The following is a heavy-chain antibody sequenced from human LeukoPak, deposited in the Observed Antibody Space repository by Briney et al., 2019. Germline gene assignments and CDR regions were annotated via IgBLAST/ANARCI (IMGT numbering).Heavy chain of an antibody. CDR2: IYYTGST. CDR1: GGSISSYY. J-gene: IGHJ6*03. V-gene: IGHV4-59*01. Sequence: SETLSLTCTVSGGSISSYYWSWIRQPPEKGLEWIGYIYYTGSTDYNPSLKSRVTISVETSKNQFSLQLSSVTAADTAIYYCATSLESYYYMDVWGKGTTVTVSS. CDR3: ATSLESYYYMDV. D-gene: IGHD5-24*01.